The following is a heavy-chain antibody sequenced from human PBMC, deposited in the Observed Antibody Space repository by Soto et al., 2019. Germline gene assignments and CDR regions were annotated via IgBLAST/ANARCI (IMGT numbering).Heavy chain of an antibody. CDR3: AKSIAARPSYYYYGMDV. D-gene: IGHD6-6*01. J-gene: IGHJ6*02. CDR1: GFTFSSYG. Sequence: AGGSLRLSCAASGFTFSSYGMHWVRQAPGKGLEWVAVISYDGSNKYYADSVKGRFTISRDNSKNTLYLQMNSLRAEDTAVYYCAKSIAARPSYYYYGMDVWGQGTTVTVSS. CDR2: ISYDGSNK. V-gene: IGHV3-30*18.